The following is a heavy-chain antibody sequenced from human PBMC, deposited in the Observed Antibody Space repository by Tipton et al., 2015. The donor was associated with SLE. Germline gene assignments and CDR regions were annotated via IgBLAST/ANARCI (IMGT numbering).Heavy chain of an antibody. J-gene: IGHJ3*02. CDR3: AKGGGSSWVGYDAFDI. V-gene: IGHV3-23*01. CDR1: GFTFSTYA. CDR2: ITGSGGDT. Sequence: SLRLSCAASGFTFSTYAMSWVRQAPGKGLEWVSGITGSGGDTYYADSVKDRLTISRDNSKNTLFLQMSSLRVEDTAVYFCAKGGGSSWVGYDAFDIWGQGTMVTVSS. D-gene: IGHD6-13*01.